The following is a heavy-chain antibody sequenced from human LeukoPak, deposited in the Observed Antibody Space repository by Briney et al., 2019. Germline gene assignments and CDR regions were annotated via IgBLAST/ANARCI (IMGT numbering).Heavy chain of an antibody. Sequence: GASVKVSCKVSGYTLTELSMHWVRQAPGKGFGWMGGFDPEDGETIYAQKFQGRVTMTEDTSTDTAYMELSSLRSEDTAVYYCATALSSYPFFDYWGQGTLVTVSS. V-gene: IGHV1-24*01. CDR3: ATALSSYPFFDY. J-gene: IGHJ4*02. CDR1: GYTLTELS. CDR2: FDPEDGET. D-gene: IGHD3-16*01.